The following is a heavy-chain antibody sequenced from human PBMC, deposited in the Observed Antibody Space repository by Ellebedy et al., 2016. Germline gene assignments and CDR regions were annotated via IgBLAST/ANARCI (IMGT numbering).Heavy chain of an antibody. CDR3: ARDLSPGIAVAPVDY. J-gene: IGHJ4*02. D-gene: IGHD6-19*01. Sequence: GESLKISCAASGFTFSSYSMNWVRQALGKGLEWVSYISPSSSTIYYGDSVKGRFTISRDNAKNSLYLQVNSLRAEDTAVYYCARDLSPGIAVAPVDYWGQGTLVTVSS. CDR2: ISPSSSTI. CDR1: GFTFSSYS. V-gene: IGHV3-48*04.